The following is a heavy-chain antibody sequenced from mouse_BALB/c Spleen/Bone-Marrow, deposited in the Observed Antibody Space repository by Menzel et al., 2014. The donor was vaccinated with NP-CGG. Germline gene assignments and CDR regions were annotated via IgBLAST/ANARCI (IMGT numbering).Heavy chain of an antibody. V-gene: IGHV14-3*02. J-gene: IGHJ4*01. D-gene: IGHD1-1*01. CDR3: ARRLRSAMDY. CDR2: IDPANGNT. Sequence: EVQVVESGAELVKPGASVKLSCTASGFNIKDTYIHWVKQRPEQGLEWIGRIDPANGNTKYDPKFQGKATITADTSSNTAYLQLSSLTSEDTAVYYCARRLRSAMDYWGQGTSVTVPS. CDR1: GFNIKDTY.